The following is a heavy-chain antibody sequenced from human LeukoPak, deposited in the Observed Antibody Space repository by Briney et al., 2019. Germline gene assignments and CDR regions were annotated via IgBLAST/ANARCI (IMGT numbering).Heavy chain of an antibody. CDR1: GGSFSGYY. Sequence: PSETLSLTCAVYGGSFSGYYWSWIRQPAGKGLEWIGRIYTSGSTNYNPSLKSRVTMSVDTSKNQFSLKLNSVTAADTAVYYCARVRGGYFDLWGRGTLVTVSS. CDR3: ARVRGGYFDL. V-gene: IGHV4-59*10. CDR2: IYTSGST. D-gene: IGHD2-15*01. J-gene: IGHJ2*01.